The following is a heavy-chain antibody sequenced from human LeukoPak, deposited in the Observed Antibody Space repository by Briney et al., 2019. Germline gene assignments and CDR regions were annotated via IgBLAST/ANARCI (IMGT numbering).Heavy chain of an antibody. CDR2: IYPGDSDT. D-gene: IGHD3-10*01. CDR3: ARSPLYGSGSPPYAFDI. CDR1: GYSFTSYW. Sequence: GESLKISCKGSGYSFTSYWIGWVRQMPGKGLEWMGIIYPGDSDTRYSPSFQGQVTILADKSISTAYLQWSSLKASDTAMYYCARSPLYGSGSPPYAFDIWGQGTMVTVSS. J-gene: IGHJ3*02. V-gene: IGHV5-51*01.